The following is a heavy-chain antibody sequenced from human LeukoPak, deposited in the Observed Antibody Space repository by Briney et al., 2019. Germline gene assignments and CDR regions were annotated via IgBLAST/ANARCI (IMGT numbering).Heavy chain of an antibody. CDR3: VTEPILPGWFDS. Sequence: GGSLRLSCAASGSSISGYSMNWVRQPPGKGLEWVSSITGAGNYVDYAESVTGRFTISRDNAKNSLYLQLSSLGAEDTAVYYCVTEPILPGWFDSWGQGILVTLSS. V-gene: IGHV3-21*06. CDR1: GSSISGYS. J-gene: IGHJ5*01. CDR2: ITGAGNYV. D-gene: IGHD2/OR15-2a*01.